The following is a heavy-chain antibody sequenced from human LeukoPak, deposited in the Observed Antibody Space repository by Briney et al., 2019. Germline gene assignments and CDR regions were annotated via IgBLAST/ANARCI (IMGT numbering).Heavy chain of an antibody. CDR1: GGSFSGYY. D-gene: IGHD3-10*01. V-gene: IGHV4-34*01. CDR2: INHSGST. Sequence: SETLSLTCAVYGGSFSGYYWSWIRQPPGKGLEWIGEINHSGSTNYNPSLKSRVTISVDTSKNQFSLKLSSVTAADTAVYYCARHRLSPRGMLRAFDIWGQGTMVTVSS. J-gene: IGHJ3*02. CDR3: ARHRLSPRGMLRAFDI.